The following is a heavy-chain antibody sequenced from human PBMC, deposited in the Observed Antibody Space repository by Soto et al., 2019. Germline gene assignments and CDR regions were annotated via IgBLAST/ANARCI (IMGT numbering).Heavy chain of an antibody. Sequence: SETLSLTCTVSGGSISSGGYSWSWIRQPPGKGLEWIGYNYHSGSTHYNPSLKSRVTISVDRSKNQFSLKLTSVTAADTAVYYCARAGYIYGFNAFDIWGQGTMVTVSS. CDR3: ARAGYIYGFNAFDI. CDR1: GGSISSGGYS. CDR2: NYHSGST. D-gene: IGHD5-18*01. J-gene: IGHJ3*02. V-gene: IGHV4-30-2*01.